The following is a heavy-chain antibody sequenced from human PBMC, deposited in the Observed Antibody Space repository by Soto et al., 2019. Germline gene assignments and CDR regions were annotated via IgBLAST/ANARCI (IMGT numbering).Heavy chain of an antibody. D-gene: IGHD4-4*01. J-gene: IGHJ4*02. V-gene: IGHV3-11*01. CDR1: GFTFSDYY. CDR3: ARERDYSRAIDY. Sequence: LRLSCAASGFTFSDYYMSWIRQAPGKGLEWVSYISSSGSTIYYADSVKGRFTISRDNAKNSLYLQMNSLRAEDTAVYYCARERDYSRAIDYWGQGTLVTVSS. CDR2: ISSSGSTI.